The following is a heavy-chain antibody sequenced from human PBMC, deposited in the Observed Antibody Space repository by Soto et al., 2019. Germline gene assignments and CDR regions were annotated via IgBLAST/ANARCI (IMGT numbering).Heavy chain of an antibody. CDR3: AGIFEMFAMLDC. J-gene: IGHJ5*01. CDR2: INPNTGET. CDR1: GYPFTGDY. D-gene: IGHD2-2*01. V-gene: IGHV1-2*02. Sequence: ASVKVSCKASGYPFTGDYIHWVRQAPGQGLEWVGWINPNTGETSYAQKFQGRVTLTRDTSISTAYMELSRLRSDDTAVYYCAGIFEMFAMLDCWGHGTLVTVSS.